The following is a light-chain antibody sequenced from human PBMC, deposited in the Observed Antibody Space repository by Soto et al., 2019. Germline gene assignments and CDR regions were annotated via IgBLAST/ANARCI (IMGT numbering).Light chain of an antibody. CDR3: QQYSNWPLT. CDR2: GAS. Sequence: EIVLTQSPGTLSLSPGERATLSCRASQSVASSSIAWYQQRLGQAPRLLIYGASNRATGIPDRFSGSGSGTEFTLTISSLQSEDFAVYYCQQYSNWPLTFGGGTKVDI. J-gene: IGKJ4*01. V-gene: IGKV3-20*01. CDR1: QSVASSS.